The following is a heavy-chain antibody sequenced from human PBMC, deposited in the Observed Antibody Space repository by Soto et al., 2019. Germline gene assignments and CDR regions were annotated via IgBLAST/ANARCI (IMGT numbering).Heavy chain of an antibody. Sequence: ASVKVSCKASGYTFTSYAMHWVRQAPGQRLEWMGWINAGNGNTKYSQKFQGRVTITRDTSASTAYMELSSLRSEDTAVYYSARSILVVTALVYWGQGTLVTVPQ. V-gene: IGHV1-3*01. CDR1: GYTFTSYA. D-gene: IGHD2-21*02. CDR2: INAGNGNT. CDR3: ARSILVVTALVY. J-gene: IGHJ4*02.